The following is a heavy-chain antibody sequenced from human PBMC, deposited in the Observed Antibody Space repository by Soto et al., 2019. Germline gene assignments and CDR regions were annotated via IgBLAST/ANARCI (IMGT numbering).Heavy chain of an antibody. J-gene: IGHJ4*02. Sequence: QVQMVQSGAEVKKPGSSVKVSCKASGGTFSSYAISWVRQAPGQGLEWMGWISPIFGTANYAQKLQGRVTITADESTSTAYKELSRLRSEDTAVYSCARVRGLRGPFDYWGQGTLVTVSS. CDR1: GGTFSSYA. CDR2: ISPIFGTA. D-gene: IGHD5-12*01. V-gene: IGHV1-69*01. CDR3: ARVRGLRGPFDY.